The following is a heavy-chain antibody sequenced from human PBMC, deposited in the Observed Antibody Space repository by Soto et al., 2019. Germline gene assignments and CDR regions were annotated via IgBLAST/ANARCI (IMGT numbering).Heavy chain of an antibody. J-gene: IGHJ4*02. D-gene: IGHD3-3*01. V-gene: IGHV4-59*01. Sequence: SETLSLTCTVSGGSIRNYYWSWIRQPPGKGLELIGYMFHSGSTNYNPSLKSRVTISLDTSKNQFSLKLRSVTAADTAVYYCAREDDFWSGYLAYWGQGTLVTVSS. CDR1: GGSIRNYY. CDR2: MFHSGST. CDR3: AREDDFWSGYLAY.